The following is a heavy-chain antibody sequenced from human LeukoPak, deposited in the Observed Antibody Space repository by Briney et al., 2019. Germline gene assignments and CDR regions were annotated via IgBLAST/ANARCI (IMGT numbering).Heavy chain of an antibody. V-gene: IGHV4-30-4*01. D-gene: IGHD3-22*01. J-gene: IGHJ6*02. CDR2: IYYSGST. CDR1: GGSISSGDYY. CDR3: ARGREYYYDSSGYHDYGMDV. Sequence: SETLSLTCTVSGGSISSGDYYWSWIRQPPGKGLEWIGYIYYSGSTYYNPSLKSRVTISVDTSKNQFSLKLSSVTAADTAVYYCARGREYYYDSSGYHDYGMDVWGQGTTVTVCS.